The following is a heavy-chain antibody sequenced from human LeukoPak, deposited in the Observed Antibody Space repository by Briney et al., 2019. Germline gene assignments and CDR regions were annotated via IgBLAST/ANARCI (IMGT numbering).Heavy chain of an antibody. Sequence: NPGGSLRLSCVASAFTFRTYSMHWVRQAPGKGLEWVSSISGSTSYIYYADSVRGRFTISRDNAKNSLYLQMNSLRPEDTAVYYCARDSTYYYFDYWGQGTLVTVSS. D-gene: IGHD1-26*01. V-gene: IGHV3-21*01. J-gene: IGHJ4*02. CDR3: ARDSTYYYFDY. CDR1: AFTFRTYS. CDR2: ISGSTSYI.